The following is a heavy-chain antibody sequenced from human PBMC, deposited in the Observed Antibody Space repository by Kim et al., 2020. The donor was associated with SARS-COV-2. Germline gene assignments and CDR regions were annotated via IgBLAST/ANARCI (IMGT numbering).Heavy chain of an antibody. V-gene: IGHV4-34*01. J-gene: IGHJ4*01. Sequence: SETLSLTCAVYGGSFSGYYWSWIRQPPGKGLEWIGEINHSGSTNYNPSLKSRVTISVDTSKNQFSLKLSSVTAADTAVYYCARGPDRSMTDSSGYVDYWG. CDR3: ARGPDRSMTDSSGYVDY. CDR1: GGSFSGYY. D-gene: IGHD3-22*01. CDR2: INHSGST.